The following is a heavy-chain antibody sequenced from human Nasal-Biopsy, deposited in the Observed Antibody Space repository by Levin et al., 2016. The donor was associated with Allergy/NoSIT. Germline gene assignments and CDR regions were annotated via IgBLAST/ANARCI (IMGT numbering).Heavy chain of an antibody. D-gene: IGHD1-26*01. CDR3: AREGRSWEQVGAEYFQH. Sequence: SVKVSCKASGGTYSSYGISWVRQAPGQALEWMGRIIPIFGSSDYAQRFLGRVTITADTSTGTVFMELKRLTSDDTAVYFCAREGRSWEQVGAEYFQHWGQGTLVTVSS. J-gene: IGHJ1*01. CDR1: GGTYSSYG. V-gene: IGHV1-69*06. CDR2: IIPIFGSS.